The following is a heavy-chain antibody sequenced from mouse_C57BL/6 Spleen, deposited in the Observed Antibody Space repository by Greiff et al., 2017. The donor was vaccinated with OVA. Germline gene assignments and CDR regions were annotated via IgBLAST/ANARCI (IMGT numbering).Heavy chain of an antibody. D-gene: IGHD2-1*01. J-gene: IGHJ4*01. V-gene: IGHV1-53*01. CDR1: GYTFTSYW. CDR3: AREDGNFYYAMDD. Sequence: QVQLQQPGTELVKPGASVKLSCKASGYTFTSYWMHRVKQRPGQGLEWIGNINPSNGGTNYNEKFKSKATLTVDKSSSTAYMQRSSLTSEDSAVDYCAREDGNFYYAMDDWGQGTSVTVSS. CDR2: INPSNGGT.